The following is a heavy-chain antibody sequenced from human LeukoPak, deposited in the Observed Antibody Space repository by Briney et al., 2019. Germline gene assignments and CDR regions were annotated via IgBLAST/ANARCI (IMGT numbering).Heavy chain of an antibody. CDR1: ADSFGFYY. Sequence: SETLSLTCTVSADSFGFYYWSWIRQPAGKGLEWIGRVYTGGTTNYNPSLRSQVTMSIDTSKKQFSLKLTSATAAGTAVYYCARGRPTFGEMIILYFDSWGQGALVTVSS. CDR3: ARGRPTFGEMIILYFDS. V-gene: IGHV4-4*07. CDR2: VYTGGTT. D-gene: IGHD3-16*01. J-gene: IGHJ4*02.